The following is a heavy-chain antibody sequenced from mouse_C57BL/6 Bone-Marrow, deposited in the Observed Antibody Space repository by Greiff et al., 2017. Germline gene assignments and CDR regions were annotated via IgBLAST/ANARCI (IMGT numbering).Heavy chain of an antibody. Sequence: VQLQQSGPELVKPGASVKISCKASGYAFSSSWMNWVKQRPGKGLEWIGRIYPGDGDTNYNGKFKGKATLTADKSSSTAYMQLSSLTSEDSAVYVGASEGLSGPWVAYWGQGTLVTVSA. CDR2: IYPGDGDT. CDR3: ASEGLSGPWVAY. V-gene: IGHV1-82*01. CDR1: GYAFSSSW. J-gene: IGHJ3*01. D-gene: IGHD1-3*01.